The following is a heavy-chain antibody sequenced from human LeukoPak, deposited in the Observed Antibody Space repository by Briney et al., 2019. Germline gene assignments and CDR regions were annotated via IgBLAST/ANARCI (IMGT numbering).Heavy chain of an antibody. D-gene: IGHD6-13*01. V-gene: IGHV3-23*01. Sequence: GGSLRLSCAASGFIFSSYALSWVRQAPGKGLEWVSGISGSGDRTYYADSVKGRFTISRDSSKNTLYLQMNSLRAEDTAVYYCAKGEFGIAAAGPIYWGQGALVTVSS. CDR1: GFIFSSYA. CDR3: AKGEFGIAAAGPIY. J-gene: IGHJ4*02. CDR2: ISGSGDRT.